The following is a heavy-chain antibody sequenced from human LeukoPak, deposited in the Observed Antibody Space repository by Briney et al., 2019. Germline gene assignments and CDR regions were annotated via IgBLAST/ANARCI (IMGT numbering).Heavy chain of an antibody. J-gene: IGHJ4*02. Sequence: VASVKASCKASGYTFTSYYMHWVRQAPGQGLEWMGIINPSGGSTSYAQKFQGRVTMTRDMSTSTVYMELSSLRSEDTAVYYCARDRNSTITMVRGDYYFDYWGQGTLVTVSS. V-gene: IGHV1-46*01. CDR3: ARDRNSTITMVRGDYYFDY. CDR2: INPSGGST. CDR1: GYTFTSYY. D-gene: IGHD3-10*01.